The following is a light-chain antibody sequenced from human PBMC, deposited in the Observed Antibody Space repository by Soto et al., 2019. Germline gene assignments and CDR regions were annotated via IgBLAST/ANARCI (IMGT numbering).Light chain of an antibody. CDR1: QSVTSNF. J-gene: IGKJ5*01. V-gene: IGKV3-20*01. CDR2: DAS. Sequence: LLTQSPGTLSLCPWEIATLSCSASQSVTSNFLAWYQHTPGQAPRLLIYDASSRAAGIPDRFSGSGSGTDFTLTISRLEPEDFAVYYCQQYGSSPPIASGQGTLLAI. CDR3: QQYGSSPPIA.